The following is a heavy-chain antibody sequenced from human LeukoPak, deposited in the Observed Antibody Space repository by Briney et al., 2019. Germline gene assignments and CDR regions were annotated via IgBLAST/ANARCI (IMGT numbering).Heavy chain of an antibody. CDR1: GFTLSRYE. CDR2: ISATSSYI. D-gene: IGHD6-19*01. Sequence: PGGSLRLSCAASGFTLSRYEMNWVRQTPGKGLEWVSSISATSSYIYYADSARGRFTISRDNAKNSLYLQMNSLRAEDTAVYYCARDKTEQWLVLEAFDIWGQGTVVTVSS. J-gene: IGHJ3*02. CDR3: ARDKTEQWLVLEAFDI. V-gene: IGHV3-21*01.